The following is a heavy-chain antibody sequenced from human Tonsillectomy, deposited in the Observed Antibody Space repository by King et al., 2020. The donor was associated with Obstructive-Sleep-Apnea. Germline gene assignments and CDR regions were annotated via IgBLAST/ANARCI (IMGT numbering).Heavy chain of an antibody. CDR1: GFTFSSYA. J-gene: IGHJ4*02. V-gene: IGHV3-30*04. CDR3: ARDYDSSGYRGGPFDY. D-gene: IGHD3-22*01. CDR2: ISYDGSNK. Sequence: VQLVESGGGVVQPGRSLRLSCAASGFTFSSYAMHWVRQAPGKGLEWVAVISYDGSNKYYAYSVKGRFTISRDNSKNTLYLQMNSLRAEDTAVYYCARDYDSSGYRGGPFDYWGQGTLVTVSS.